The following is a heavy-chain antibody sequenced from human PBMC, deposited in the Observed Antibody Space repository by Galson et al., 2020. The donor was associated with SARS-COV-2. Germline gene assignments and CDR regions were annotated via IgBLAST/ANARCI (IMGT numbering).Heavy chain of an antibody. J-gene: IGHJ6*02. CDR1: GYAFTSFY. Sequence: GYAFTSFYIQWVRQAPGQGLEWMGIIDPSGGTTRYAQKMQGRVTMTRDTSTSTAYMELSSLRFEDTAVYYCARAPSDYYGMDVWGQGTTVTVSS. V-gene: IGHV1-46*04. CDR2: IDPSGGTT. CDR3: ARAPSDYYGMDV. D-gene: IGHD1-26*01.